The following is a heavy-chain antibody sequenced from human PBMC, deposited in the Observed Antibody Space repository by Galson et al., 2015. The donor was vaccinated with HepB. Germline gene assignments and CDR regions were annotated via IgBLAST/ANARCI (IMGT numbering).Heavy chain of an antibody. CDR1: GFTFSSYS. V-gene: IGHV3-48*01. J-gene: IGHJ1*01. CDR3: ARVSYYDSSGYPQYFQH. CDR2: ISSSSSTI. Sequence: SLRLSCAASGFTFSSYSMNWVRQAPGKGLEWVSYISSSSSTIYYADSVKGRFTISRDNAKNSLYLQMNSLRAEDTAVYYCARVSYYDSSGYPQYFQHWGQGTLVTVSS. D-gene: IGHD3-22*01.